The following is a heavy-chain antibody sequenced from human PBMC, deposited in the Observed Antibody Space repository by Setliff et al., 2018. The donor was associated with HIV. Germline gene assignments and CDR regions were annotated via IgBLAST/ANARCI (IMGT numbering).Heavy chain of an antibody. J-gene: IGHJ5*02. CDR3: ARDNGRYFDRGWFDP. Sequence: LRLSCAASGFIFSSYEMNWVRQAPGKGLEWVSGISGSAGTTYYADSVKGRFTISRDNAENSLYLQMNSLRAEDTAVYYCARDNGRYFDRGWFDPWGQGALVTVSS. V-gene: IGHV3-48*03. CDR2: ISGSAGTT. CDR1: GFIFSSYE. D-gene: IGHD3-9*01.